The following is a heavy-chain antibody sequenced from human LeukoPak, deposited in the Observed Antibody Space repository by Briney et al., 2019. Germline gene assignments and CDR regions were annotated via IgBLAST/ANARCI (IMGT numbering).Heavy chain of an antibody. CDR3: ARANFLYCSSTSCPFDY. J-gene: IGHJ4*02. D-gene: IGHD2-2*01. V-gene: IGHV1-2*04. CDR2: INPNSGGT. Sequence: VASVKVSCKASGYTFTDYYMHSVRLAPGQGLEWMGWINPNSGGTNYVQKLQGWVTMTRDTSINTAYMELSRLTSDDTAVYYCARANFLYCSSTSCPFDYWGQGTLVTVSS. CDR1: GYTFTDYY.